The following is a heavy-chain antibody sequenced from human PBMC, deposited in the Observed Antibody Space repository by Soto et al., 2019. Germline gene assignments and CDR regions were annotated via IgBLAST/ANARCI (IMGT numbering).Heavy chain of an antibody. CDR3: AKDSFYRGDYFYALDV. V-gene: IGHV3-9*01. Sequence: PGGSLRLSCEVSGVNFEDDGIHWVRQRPGKGLEWVSGINWNSRSVAYADSVKGRFTISRDNAKNSLYLQMNSLGVEDTAFYYCAKDSFYRGDYFYALDVWGQGTTVTVSS. J-gene: IGHJ6*02. D-gene: IGHD4-17*01. CDR2: INWNSRSV. CDR1: GVNFEDDG.